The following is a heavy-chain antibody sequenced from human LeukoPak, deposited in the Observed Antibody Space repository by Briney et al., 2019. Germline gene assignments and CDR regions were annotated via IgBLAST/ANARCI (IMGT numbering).Heavy chain of an antibody. CDR1: GYSISSGYY. CDR3: AREQSYYDSSGYYDY. CDR2: IYHSGST. Sequence: SETLSLTCAVSGYSISSGYYWGWIRQPPGKGLEWMGNIYHSGSTYYNPSLKSRVTISVDTSKNQFSLKLSSVTAADTAVYYCAREQSYYDSSGYYDYWGQGTLVTVSS. V-gene: IGHV4-38-2*02. D-gene: IGHD3-22*01. J-gene: IGHJ4*02.